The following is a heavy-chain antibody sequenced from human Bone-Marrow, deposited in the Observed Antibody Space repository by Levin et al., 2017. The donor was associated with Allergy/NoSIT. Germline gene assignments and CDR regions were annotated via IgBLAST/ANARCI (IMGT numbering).Heavy chain of an antibody. Sequence: GGSLRLSCAASGFTFSNYWMHWVRQAPGKGLVWVSGIKSDESSTTYADPVKGRFAISRDNAKNTLYLQMDRLRAEDTAVYYCAGNQGQWLNFFGYWGQGILVTVSS. J-gene: IGHJ4*02. V-gene: IGHV3-74*01. CDR1: GFTFSNYW. CDR2: IKSDESST. CDR3: AGNQGQWLNFFGY. D-gene: IGHD6-19*01.